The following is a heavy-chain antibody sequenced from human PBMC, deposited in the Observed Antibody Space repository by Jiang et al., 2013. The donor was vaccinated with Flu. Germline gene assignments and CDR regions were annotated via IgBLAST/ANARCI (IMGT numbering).Heavy chain of an antibody. Sequence: GAEVKKPGESLKISCKGSGYSFTSYWIGWVRQMPGKGLEWMGIIYPGDSDTRYSPSFQGQVTISADKSISTAYLQWSSLKASDTAMYYCARHVSYSSSWYAPYFDYWGQGTLVTVSS. V-gene: IGHV5-51*01. CDR3: ARHVSYSSSWYAPYFDY. CDR1: GYSFTSYW. D-gene: IGHD6-13*01. CDR2: IYPGDSDT. J-gene: IGHJ4*02.